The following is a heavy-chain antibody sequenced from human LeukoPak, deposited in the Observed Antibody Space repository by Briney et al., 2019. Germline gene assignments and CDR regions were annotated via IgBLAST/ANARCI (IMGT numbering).Heavy chain of an antibody. J-gene: IGHJ4*02. CDR1: GGSISSYY. Sequence: SETLSLTCTVSGGSISSYYWSWIRQPAGKGLEWLGRIYTSGSTNYNPSLKSRVTMSVDTSKNQFSLKLSSVTAADTAVYYCARDQGYSGYDPARYSCGWYDPYYFDYWGQGTLVTVAS. CDR3: ARDQGYSGYDPARYSCGWYDPYYFDY. CDR2: IYTSGST. D-gene: IGHD5-12*01. V-gene: IGHV4-4*07.